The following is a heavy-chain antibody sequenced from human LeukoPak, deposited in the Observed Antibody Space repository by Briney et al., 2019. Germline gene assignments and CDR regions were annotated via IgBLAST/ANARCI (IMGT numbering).Heavy chain of an antibody. CDR2: INGAGDNT. J-gene: IGHJ4*02. Sequence: GGSLRLSCAASGFTVSSYWIHWVRQAPGKGLVWVSTINGAGDNTYYAETVKGRFTISRDNSKNTLYLQMHSLRAEDTAIYYCAKVSVCYGCYLDYWGQGTLVTVS. V-gene: IGHV3-23*01. D-gene: IGHD3-16*01. CDR3: AKVSVCYGCYLDY. CDR1: GFTVSSYW.